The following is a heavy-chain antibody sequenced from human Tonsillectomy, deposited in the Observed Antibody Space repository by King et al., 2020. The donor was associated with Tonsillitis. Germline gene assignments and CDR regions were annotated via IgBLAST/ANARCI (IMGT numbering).Heavy chain of an antibody. V-gene: IGHV4-34*01. Sequence: VQLQQWGAGLLKPSETLSLPCAVYGGSFSGYYWSWIRQPPGKGLEWIGEINHSGSTNYNPSLKSRVTISVDTSKNQFSLKLSSVTAADTAVYYCARGSWSSGWSPRENFDYWGQGTLVTVSS. CDR2: INHSGST. J-gene: IGHJ4*02. CDR3: ARGSWSSGWSPRENFDY. D-gene: IGHD6-19*01. CDR1: GGSFSGYY.